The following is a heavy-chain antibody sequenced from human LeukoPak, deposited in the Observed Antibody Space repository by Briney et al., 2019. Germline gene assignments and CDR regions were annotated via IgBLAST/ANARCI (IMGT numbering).Heavy chain of an antibody. D-gene: IGHD5-18*01. CDR3: AKHSPDYYYYYMDV. CDR1: GFTFSSYG. V-gene: IGHV3-30*02. CDR2: IRYDGSNK. J-gene: IGHJ6*03. Sequence: GGSLRLSCAASGFTFSSYGMHWVRQAPGKGLEWVAFIRYDGSNKYYADSVKGRFTISRDNSKNTLYLQMNSLRAEDTAVYYCAKHSPDYYYYYMDVWGKGTTVTVSS.